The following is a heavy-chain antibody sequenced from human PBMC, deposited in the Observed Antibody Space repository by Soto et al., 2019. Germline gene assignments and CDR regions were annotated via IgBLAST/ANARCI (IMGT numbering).Heavy chain of an antibody. Sequence: QVQLQESGPGLVKPSQTLSLTCTVSGGSISSGDYYWSWIRQPPGKGLEWIGYIYYSGSTYYNPSLKSRVTISVDTSKNQFSLKLSSVTAADTAVYYCARGYFDSSGYYIDVFDIWGQGTMVTVSS. CDR3: ARGYFDSSGYYIDVFDI. J-gene: IGHJ3*02. CDR2: IYYSGST. D-gene: IGHD3-22*01. CDR1: GGSISSGDYY. V-gene: IGHV4-30-4*01.